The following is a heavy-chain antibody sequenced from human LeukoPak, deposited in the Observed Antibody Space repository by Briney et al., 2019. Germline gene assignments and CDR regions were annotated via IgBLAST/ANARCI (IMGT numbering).Heavy chain of an antibody. CDR3: ARVRLKIVVVPAAIIYYYYGMDV. CDR1: GGSFSGYY. V-gene: IGHV4-34*01. Sequence: SETLSLTCAVYGGSFSGYYWSWIRQPPGKGLEWIGEINHSGSTNYNPSLKSRVTISVDTSKNQFSLKLSSVTAADTAVYYCARVRLKIVVVPAAIIYYYYGMDVWGQGTTVTVSS. D-gene: IGHD2-2*01. CDR2: INHSGST. J-gene: IGHJ6*02.